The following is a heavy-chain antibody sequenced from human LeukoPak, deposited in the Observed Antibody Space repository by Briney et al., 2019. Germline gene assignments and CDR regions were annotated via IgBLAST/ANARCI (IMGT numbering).Heavy chain of an antibody. CDR3: ARTAARRFDY. CDR2: MNPNSGNT. Sequence: ASVKVSCKASGFTFTSHDYNWVRQATGQGLEWMGWMNPNSGNTGYAQKFQGRVTMTRDTSITTVYMELSSLTSEDTAVYYCARTAARRFDYWGQGTLVTVSS. J-gene: IGHJ4*02. D-gene: IGHD6-6*01. CDR1: GFTFTSHD. V-gene: IGHV1-8*01.